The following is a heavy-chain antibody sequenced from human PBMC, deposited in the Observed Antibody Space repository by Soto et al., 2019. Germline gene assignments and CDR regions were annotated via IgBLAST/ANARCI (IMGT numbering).Heavy chain of an antibody. CDR3: ARDQYYYYCSGYYVGSLLAF. J-gene: IGHJ4*02. CDR1: GGSISSYY. Sequence: SETLSLTCTVSGGSISSYYWTWIRQTPGKGLEWIGYIYYSGSTNYNPSLKSRVTISLDTSKTQFSLNLNSVTSADTAVYYCARDQYYYYCSGYYVGSLLAFCGQRTLVTVSS. V-gene: IGHV4-59*01. CDR2: IYYSGST. D-gene: IGHD3-22*01.